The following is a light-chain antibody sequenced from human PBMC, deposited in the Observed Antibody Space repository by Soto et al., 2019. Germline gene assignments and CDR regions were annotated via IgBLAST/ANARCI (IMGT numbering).Light chain of an antibody. CDR2: AAS. J-gene: IGKJ1*01. V-gene: IGKV3-15*01. CDR1: QSISGT. Sequence: EIVMTQSPATLSVSPGGRATLSCRASQSISGTLAWYQQKPGQAPRLLISAASTRATDVPARFSGGGSETEFTLTISRLEPEDSAVYYCQQYGSSPTWTVGQGTKVDIK. CDR3: QQYGSSPTWT.